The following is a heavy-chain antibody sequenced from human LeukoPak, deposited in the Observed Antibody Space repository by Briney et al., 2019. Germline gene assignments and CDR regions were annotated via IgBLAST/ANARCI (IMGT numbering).Heavy chain of an antibody. CDR3: ARDLRPYATNWFDP. Sequence: ASVKVSCKASGYIFTSYQIHWARQAPEQGLEWMGIINPSGGSTSYAQKFQGRVNITRDMSTSTVYMEVSSLRSEDTAVYYCARDLRPYATNWFDPWGQGTLVTVSS. D-gene: IGHD2-8*01. V-gene: IGHV1-46*01. CDR1: GYIFTSYQ. CDR2: INPSGGST. J-gene: IGHJ5*02.